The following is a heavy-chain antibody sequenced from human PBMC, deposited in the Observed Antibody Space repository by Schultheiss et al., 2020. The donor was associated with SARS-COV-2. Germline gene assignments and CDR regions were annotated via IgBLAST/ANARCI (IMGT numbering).Heavy chain of an antibody. J-gene: IGHJ3*02. CDR3: ARGGNSGDAFDI. Sequence: SETLSLTCAVYGGSFSGYYWSWIRQPPGKGLEWIGYIYYSGSTYYNPSLKSRVTMSVDTSKNQFSLKLSSVTAADTAVYYCARGGNSGDAFDIWGQGTMVTVSS. CDR1: GGSFSGYY. V-gene: IGHV4-59*04. CDR2: IYYSGST. D-gene: IGHD4-23*01.